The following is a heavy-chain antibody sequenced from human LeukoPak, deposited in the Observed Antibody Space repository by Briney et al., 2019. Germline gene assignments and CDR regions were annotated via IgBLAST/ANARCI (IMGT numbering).Heavy chain of an antibody. CDR2: IYTDGST. J-gene: IGHJ4*02. V-gene: IGHV3-53*05. CDR3: TDAVAG. CDR1: GFSVGNNY. Sequence: PTGGSLRLSCAASGFSVGNNYVTWVRQPPGKGLEWVSVIYTDGSTYYADSVKGRFIISRDSSKNTLYLQINSLRAEDTAVYYCTDAVAGWGQGTLVTVSS. D-gene: IGHD4-23*01.